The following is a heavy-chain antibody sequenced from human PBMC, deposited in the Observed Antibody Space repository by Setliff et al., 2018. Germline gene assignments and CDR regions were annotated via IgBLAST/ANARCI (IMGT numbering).Heavy chain of an antibody. CDR3: ARHRRDSSGNYFVGLYYFDY. CDR1: DVSISGYY. CDR2: IHSSGRS. V-gene: IGHV4-4*08. Sequence: SETLSLTCTVSDVSISGYYWSWIRQPPGKGLEWIGYIHSSGRSNYNPSLKSRVTTSIDTSKNQFSLKLSSVTAADTAVYYCARHRRDSSGNYFVGLYYFDYWGQGTPVTVSS. J-gene: IGHJ4*02. D-gene: IGHD3-22*01.